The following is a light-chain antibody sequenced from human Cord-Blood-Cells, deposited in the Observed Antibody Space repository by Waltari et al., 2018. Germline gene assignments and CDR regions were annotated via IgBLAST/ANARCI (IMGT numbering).Light chain of an antibody. J-gene: IGLJ2*01. Sequence: QSALPHPASVSGPPRQSITIPCTGTSNDVGGSKYLPWYQLHPGKAPKHRIYDVSNRPSGVSKRFSGSKSGNTASLTISGLQSEHEADYYCSSYTSSSTLVFGGGTNLAVL. CDR2: DVS. CDR3: SSYTSSSTLV. CDR1: SNDVGGSKY. V-gene: IGLV2-14*03.